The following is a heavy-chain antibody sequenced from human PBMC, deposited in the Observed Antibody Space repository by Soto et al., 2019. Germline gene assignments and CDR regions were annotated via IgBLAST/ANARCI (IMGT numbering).Heavy chain of an antibody. J-gene: IGHJ4*01. V-gene: IGHV1-69*01. CDR3: ARGPLGGSLFRRPSFLPSVY. CDR1: GVTCSSYA. Sequence: QVQLVQSGAEVKKPGSSVKVSCKASGVTCSSYAISWVRQAPGHGLECMGGIIPIFGTANYAQKFQGRVTITADESTSTAYMGLSSLRAADPAVYYCARGPLGGSLFRRPSFLPSVYWCQGTLVTVSS. CDR2: IIPIFGTA. D-gene: IGHD3-3*02.